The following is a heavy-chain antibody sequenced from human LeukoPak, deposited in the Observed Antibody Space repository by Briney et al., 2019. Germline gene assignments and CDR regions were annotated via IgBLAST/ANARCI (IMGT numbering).Heavy chain of an antibody. V-gene: IGHV3-21*01. CDR1: GFTFSSYS. CDR3: ARDGAAAGTT. J-gene: IGHJ4*02. CDR2: ISSSSSYI. Sequence: WGSLRLSCAASGFTFSSYSMNWVRQAPGKGLEWVSSISSSSSYIYYADSVKGRFTISRDNAKNSLYLQMNSLRAEDTAVYYCARDGAAAGTTWGQGTLVTVSS. D-gene: IGHD6-13*01.